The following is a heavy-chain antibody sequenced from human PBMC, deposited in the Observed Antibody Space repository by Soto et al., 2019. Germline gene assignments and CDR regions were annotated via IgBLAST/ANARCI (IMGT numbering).Heavy chain of an antibody. Sequence: EVQLLESGGGLVQPGESLRLSCAASGFTFSSYAMSWVRQAPGKGLEWVSVISGSDDSTYYADSVKGRFTISRDNSKNTLYVQMNSLRAEATAVYYCAKRSSSSTFDYWGQGPLVTVSS. V-gene: IGHV3-23*01. D-gene: IGHD6-6*01. CDR3: AKRSSSSTFDY. J-gene: IGHJ4*02. CDR2: ISGSDDST. CDR1: GFTFSSYA.